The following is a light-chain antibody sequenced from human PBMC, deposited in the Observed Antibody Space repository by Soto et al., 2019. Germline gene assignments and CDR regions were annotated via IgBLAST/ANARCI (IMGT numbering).Light chain of an antibody. V-gene: IGLV2-14*01. CDR3: SSYTSSSTLVV. CDR1: SSDVDGYNY. CDR2: DVS. Sequence: QSVLTQPASVSGSPGQSITISCTGNSSDVDGYNYVSWYQQHPGKAPKLMIYDVSNRPSGVSNRFSGSKSGNTASLTISGLQAEDEADYYCSSYTSSSTLVVFGTGTKVTVL. J-gene: IGLJ1*01.